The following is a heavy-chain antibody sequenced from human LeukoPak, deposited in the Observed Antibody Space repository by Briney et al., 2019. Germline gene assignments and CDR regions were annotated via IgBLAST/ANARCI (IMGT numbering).Heavy chain of an antibody. CDR2: VYYTGST. V-gene: IGHV4-59*01. J-gene: IGHJ4*02. D-gene: IGHD1-26*01. Sequence: KPSETLSLTCVVSGGSISTYYWSWIRQPPGKRLEWIGWVYYTGSTNYNPSLKSRLTMSVDTSKNQFSLQLTSVTAADTAVYYCARMEPAPKRSFDYWGQETLVPVSS. CDR1: GGSISTYY. CDR3: ARMEPAPKRSFDY.